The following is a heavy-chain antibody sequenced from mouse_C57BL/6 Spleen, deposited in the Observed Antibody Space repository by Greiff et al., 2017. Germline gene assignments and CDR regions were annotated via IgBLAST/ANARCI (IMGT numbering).Heavy chain of an antibody. CDR1: GYTFTSYW. CDR3: ARTPLGYYLFDY. V-gene: IGHV1-55*01. Sequence: QVQLQQPGAELVKPGASVKMSCKASGYTFTSYWITWVKQRPGQGLEWIGDIYPGSGSNNYNEKFKSKATLTVDTSSSTAYMQLSSLTSEDSAVYYCARTPLGYYLFDYWGQGTTLTVSS. D-gene: IGHD5-5*01. CDR2: IYPGSGSN. J-gene: IGHJ2*01.